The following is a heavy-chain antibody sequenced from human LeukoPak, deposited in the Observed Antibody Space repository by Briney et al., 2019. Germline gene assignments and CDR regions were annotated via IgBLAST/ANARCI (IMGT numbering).Heavy chain of an antibody. CDR1: GFNVSSNY. CDR3: ARLDGYGSGGSCYRGGYFHQ. CDR2: IYSSGST. Sequence: GGSLRLSCTASGFNVSSNYMTWVRQAPGKGLEWVSLIYSSGSTYYADSVKGRFTISRDNPKNTLYLQMSGLRAEDTAVYYCARLDGYGSGGSCYRGGYFHQWGWGKLATVSS. V-gene: IGHV3-53*01. J-gene: IGHJ1*01. D-gene: IGHD2-15*01.